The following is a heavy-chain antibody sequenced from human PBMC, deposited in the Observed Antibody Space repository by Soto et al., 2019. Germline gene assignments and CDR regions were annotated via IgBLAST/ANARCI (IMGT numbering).Heavy chain of an antibody. D-gene: IGHD3-22*01. V-gene: IGHV3-30*18. CDR1: GFTFGRYA. Sequence: GGSLSLSCVASGFTFGRYAMHWVRQPPGRGLEWVAVISYTGANTYYVGSVRGRFTISRDNSKNTLYLQMNSLRAEDTAMYYCAKHMDDSGYFYVEGADHWGQGTLVTVSS. J-gene: IGHJ4*02. CDR3: AKHMDDSGYFYVEGADH. CDR2: ISYTGANT.